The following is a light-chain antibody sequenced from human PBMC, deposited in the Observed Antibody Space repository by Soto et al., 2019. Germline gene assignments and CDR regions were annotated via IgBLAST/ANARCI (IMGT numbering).Light chain of an antibody. CDR1: SSNIGAGYD. J-gene: IGLJ2*01. V-gene: IGLV1-40*01. CDR2: GNS. Sequence: QSVLTQPPSVSGAPGQRVTISCTGRSSNIGAGYDVYWYQQLPGRAPKLLIYGNSNRPSGVPDRFSGSKSGTSASLAITGLQAEDEADYYCQSYDSSLSGVVFGGGTQLTVL. CDR3: QSYDSSLSGVV.